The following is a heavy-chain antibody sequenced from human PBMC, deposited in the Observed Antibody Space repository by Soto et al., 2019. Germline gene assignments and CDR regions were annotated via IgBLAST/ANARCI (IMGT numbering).Heavy chain of an antibody. CDR3: ARFRMAAAGSYYYYGMDV. CDR1: GFTFSSYS. J-gene: IGHJ6*02. CDR2: ISSSSSYI. Sequence: KPGGSLRLSCAASGFTFSSYSMNWVRQAPGKGLEWVSSISSSSSYIYYADSVKGRFTISRDNAKNSLYLQMNSLRAEDTAVYYCARFRMAAAGSYYYYGMDVWGQGTTVTVSS. V-gene: IGHV3-21*01. D-gene: IGHD6-13*01.